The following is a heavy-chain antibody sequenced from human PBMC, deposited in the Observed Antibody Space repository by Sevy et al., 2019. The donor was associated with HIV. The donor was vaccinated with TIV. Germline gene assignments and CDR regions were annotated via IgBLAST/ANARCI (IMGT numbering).Heavy chain of an antibody. CDR3: ASAGRFLEWLSANYYYGMDV. D-gene: IGHD3-3*01. CDR2: IYYSGST. V-gene: IGHV4-61*08. Sequence: SETLSLTCTVSGGSISSGDYYWSWIRQPPGKGLEWIGYIYYSGSTNYNPSLKSRVTISVDTSKNQFSLKLSSVTAADTAVYYCASAGRFLEWLSANYYYGMDVWGQGTTVTISS. CDR1: GGSISSGDYY. J-gene: IGHJ6*02.